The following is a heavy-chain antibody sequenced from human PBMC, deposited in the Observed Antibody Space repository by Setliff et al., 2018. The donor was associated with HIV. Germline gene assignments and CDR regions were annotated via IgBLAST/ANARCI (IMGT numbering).Heavy chain of an antibody. CDR3: ARGRILYGNDY. V-gene: IGHV4-38-2*01. CDR2: IYHTGSS. D-gene: IGHD3-10*01. J-gene: IGHJ4*02. Sequence: SETLSLTCAVSGYSISSRYYWGWIRQSPGKGLEWIGNIYHTGSSYYNPSLNDRATISLDTSKNQFSLTLSSMTAADTAVYYCARGRILYGNDYWGQGTLVIVSS. CDR1: GYSISSRYY.